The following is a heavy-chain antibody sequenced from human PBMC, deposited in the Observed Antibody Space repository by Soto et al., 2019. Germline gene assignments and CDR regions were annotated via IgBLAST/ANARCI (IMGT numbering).Heavy chain of an antibody. J-gene: IGHJ4*02. D-gene: IGHD3-22*01. V-gene: IGHV4-30-2*01. Sequence: SETLSLTCAVSGGSISSGGYSWSWIRQPQGKGLEWIGYIYHSGSTYYNPSLKSRVTISVDRSKNQFSLKLSSVTAADTAVYYCARAGGDYYDSSGPPGVWGQGTLVTVSS. CDR1: GGSISSGGYS. CDR2: IYHSGST. CDR3: ARAGGDYYDSSGPPGV.